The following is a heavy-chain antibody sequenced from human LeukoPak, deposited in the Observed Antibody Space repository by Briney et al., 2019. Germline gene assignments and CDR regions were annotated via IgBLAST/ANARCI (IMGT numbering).Heavy chain of an antibody. D-gene: IGHD6-13*01. Sequence: GGSLRLSCAASGFTFSSYSMNWVRQAPGKGLEWVSSISSSSSYIYYADSVKGRFTISRDNAKNSLYLQMNSLRAEDTAVYYCAKDSSRLAAAESYWGQGTLVTVSS. CDR3: AKDSSRLAAAESY. CDR2: ISSSSSYI. J-gene: IGHJ4*02. CDR1: GFTFSSYS. V-gene: IGHV3-21*04.